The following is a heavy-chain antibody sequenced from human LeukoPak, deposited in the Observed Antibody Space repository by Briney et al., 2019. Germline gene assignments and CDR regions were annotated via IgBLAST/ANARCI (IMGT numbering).Heavy chain of an antibody. Sequence: SETLSLTCTLSGGSISTYYWSWIRQPPGKGLEWIGYIYHSGSTNYNPSLKSRATISVDTSKNQFSLKLSSVTAADTAVYYCARNRHFDYWGQGTLVTVSS. CDR1: GGSISTYY. CDR3: ARNRHFDY. D-gene: IGHD1-14*01. CDR2: IYHSGST. V-gene: IGHV4-59*12. J-gene: IGHJ4*02.